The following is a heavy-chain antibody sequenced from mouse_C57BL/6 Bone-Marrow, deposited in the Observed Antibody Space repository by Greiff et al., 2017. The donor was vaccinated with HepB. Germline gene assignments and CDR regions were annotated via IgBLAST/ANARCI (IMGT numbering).Heavy chain of an antibody. D-gene: IGHD1-1*01. V-gene: IGHV1-64*01. Sequence: VQLQQSGAELVKPGASVKLSCKASGYTFTSYWMHWVKQRPGQGLEWIGMIHPNSGSTNYNEKFKSKATLTVDKSSSTAYMQLSSLTSEDSAVYYCARALLYYGSSYGFAYWGQGTLVTVSA. CDR3: ARALLYYGSSYGFAY. J-gene: IGHJ3*01. CDR2: IHPNSGST. CDR1: GYTFTSYW.